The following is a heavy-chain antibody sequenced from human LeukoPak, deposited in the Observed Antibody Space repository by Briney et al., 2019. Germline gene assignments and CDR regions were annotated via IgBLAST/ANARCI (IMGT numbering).Heavy chain of an antibody. J-gene: IGHJ4*02. CDR1: GYTFTGYY. CDR3: ARDRVTVLTPFFDY. CDR2: INLNSGGT. D-gene: IGHD4-23*01. V-gene: IGHV1-2*02. Sequence: ASVKVSCKASGYTFTGYYMHWVRQAPGQGLEWMGWINLNSGGTNYAQKFQGRVTMTRDTSISTAYMELSRLRSDDTAVYFCARDRVTVLTPFFDYWGQGTLVSASS.